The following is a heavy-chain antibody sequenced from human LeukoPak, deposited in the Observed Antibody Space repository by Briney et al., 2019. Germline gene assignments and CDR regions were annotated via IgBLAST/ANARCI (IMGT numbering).Heavy chain of an antibody. Sequence: GRSLRLSCTTSGFTFDDYAMSWVRQAPGKGLEWVGFIRIKAYGGTTEYAASVKGRFTISRDDSKSIAYLQMNSLKTEDTAVYYCARDLSGYGLDYWGQGTLVTVSS. CDR2: IRIKAYGGTT. V-gene: IGHV3-49*04. D-gene: IGHD5-12*01. CDR3: ARDLSGYGLDY. J-gene: IGHJ4*02. CDR1: GFTFDDYA.